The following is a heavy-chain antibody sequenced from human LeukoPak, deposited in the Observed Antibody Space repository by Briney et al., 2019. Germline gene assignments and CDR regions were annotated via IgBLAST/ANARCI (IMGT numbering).Heavy chain of an antibody. V-gene: IGHV3-30*04. CDR2: ISYDGSNK. D-gene: IGHD4-11*01. CDR3: AKAGYDYNMFFDH. J-gene: IGHJ4*02. Sequence: GSLRLSCAASGFTFSSYAMHWVRQAPGKGLEWVAVISYDGSNKYYADSVKGRFTISRDNSKNTLYLQMNSLRAEDTAVYYCAKAGYDYNMFFDHWGQGALVTVSS. CDR1: GFTFSSYA.